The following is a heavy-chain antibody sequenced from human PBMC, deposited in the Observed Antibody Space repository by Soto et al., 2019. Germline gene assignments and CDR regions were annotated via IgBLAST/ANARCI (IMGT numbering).Heavy chain of an antibody. V-gene: IGHV1-2*04. CDR3: ARAPSYDFWSGYYSPGDAFDI. CDR1: GYTFTGYY. Sequence: APVKVSCKASGYTFTGYYMHWVRQAPGQGLEWMGWINPNSGGTNYAQKFQGWVTMTRDTSISTAYMELSRLRSDDTAVYYCARAPSYDFWSGYYSPGDAFDIWGQGTMVTVSS. CDR2: INPNSGGT. J-gene: IGHJ3*02. D-gene: IGHD3-3*01.